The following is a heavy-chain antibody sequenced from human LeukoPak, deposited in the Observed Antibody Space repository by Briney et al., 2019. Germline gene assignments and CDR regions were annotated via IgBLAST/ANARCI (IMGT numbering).Heavy chain of an antibody. V-gene: IGHV3-74*01. CDR3: ARVRATFSPHFGN. Sequence: GGSLRLSCAASGFTFSSYWMHWVRQAPGKGLMWVSRINSDGIITNYADSVKGRFTISRDNAKNTLYLQMNSLRAEDTAVYYYARVRATFSPHFGNWGQGTLVTVSS. CDR1: GFTFSSYW. J-gene: IGHJ4*02. CDR2: INSDGIIT. D-gene: IGHD5-12*01.